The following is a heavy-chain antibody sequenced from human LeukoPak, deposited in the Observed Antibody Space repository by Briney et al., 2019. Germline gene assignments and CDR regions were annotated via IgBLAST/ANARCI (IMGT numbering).Heavy chain of an antibody. J-gene: IGHJ3*02. CDR2: IYHSGST. D-gene: IGHD4-23*01. CDR1: GGSISSGGYS. CDR3: ARASTYPVADGAFDI. V-gene: IGHV4-30-2*01. Sequence: PSETLSLTCAVSGGSISSGGYSWSWIRQPPGKGLEWIGYIYHSGSTYYNPSLKSRVTISVDRSKNQFSLKLSSVTAADTAVYYCARASTYPVADGAFDIWGQGTMVTVSS.